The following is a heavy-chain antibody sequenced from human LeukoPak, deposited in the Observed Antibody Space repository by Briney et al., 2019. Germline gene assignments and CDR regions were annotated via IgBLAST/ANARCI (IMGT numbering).Heavy chain of an antibody. CDR2: ISSSGSTI. D-gene: IGHD6-13*01. V-gene: IGHV3-48*03. J-gene: IGHJ3*02. Sequence: PGGSLRLSCAASGFTFSSYEMNWVRQAPGKGLEWVSYISSSGSTIYYADSVKGRFTISRDNAKNSLYLQMNSLRAEDTAVYYCARERQLVLDIWGQGTMVTVSS. CDR1: GFTFSSYE. CDR3: ARERQLVLDI.